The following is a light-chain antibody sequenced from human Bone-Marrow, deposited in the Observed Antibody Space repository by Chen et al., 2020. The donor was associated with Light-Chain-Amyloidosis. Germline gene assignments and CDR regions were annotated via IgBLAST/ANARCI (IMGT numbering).Light chain of an antibody. CDR3: QQYYTPPLT. CDR1: QRILYTSNNENY. J-gene: IGKJ4*01. Sequence: DIVVTQSPASLAVSLGERATINCKSSQRILYTSNNENYLAWYQQKPGQPPTLLIYWASTRASGVPDRFSGSGSGTDFTLTISSLQAEDVAVYFCQQYYTPPLTFGGGTKVEI. V-gene: IGKV4-1*01. CDR2: WAS.